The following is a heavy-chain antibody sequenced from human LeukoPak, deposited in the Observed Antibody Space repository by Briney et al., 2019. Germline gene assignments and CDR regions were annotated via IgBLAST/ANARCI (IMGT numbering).Heavy chain of an antibody. D-gene: IGHD5-18*01. Sequence: SETLSLTCTVSGASIRSGDYYWSWIRQPPGKGLEWIGYIYDSGSTYYNPSLKSRITISVDTSENRFSLKLSSVTAADTAVYYCAREDTALDYWGQGTLVTVSS. V-gene: IGHV4-30-4*02. J-gene: IGHJ4*02. CDR1: GASIRSGDYY. CDR2: IYDSGST. CDR3: AREDTALDY.